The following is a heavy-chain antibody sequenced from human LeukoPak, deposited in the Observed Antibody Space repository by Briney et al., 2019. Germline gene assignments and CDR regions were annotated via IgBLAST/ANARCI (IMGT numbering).Heavy chain of an antibody. CDR3: AMLDCSSTSCYDAFDI. V-gene: IGHV3-23*01. J-gene: IGHJ4*02. D-gene: IGHD2-2*01. Sequence: GGSLGLSCAASGFTFSSYAMSWVRQAPGKGLEWVSAIRGSGGSTYYADSVKGRFTISRDNSKNTLYLQMNSLRAKDTAVYYCAMLDCSSTSCYDAFDIWGQGTLVTVSS. CDR2: IRGSGGST. CDR1: GFTFSSYA.